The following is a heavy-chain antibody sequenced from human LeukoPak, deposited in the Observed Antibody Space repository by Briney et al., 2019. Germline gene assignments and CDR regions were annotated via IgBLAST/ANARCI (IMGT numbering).Heavy chain of an antibody. CDR1: GFTFSDYY. V-gene: IGHV3-11*01. CDR2: ISSSGSTI. Sequence: GGSLRLSCAASGFTFSDYYMSWIRQAPGKGLEWVSYISSSGSTIYYADSVKGRFTISRDNAKNSLYLQMNSLRAEDTAVYYCARGYSSGWYRYHVGFDYWGQGTLVTVSS. D-gene: IGHD6-19*01. CDR3: ARGYSSGWYRYHVGFDY. J-gene: IGHJ4*02.